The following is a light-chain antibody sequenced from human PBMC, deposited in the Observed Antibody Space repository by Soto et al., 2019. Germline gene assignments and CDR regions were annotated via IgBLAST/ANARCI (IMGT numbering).Light chain of an antibody. CDR3: QQYNNWPQT. V-gene: IGKV3-15*01. Sequence: EIVMTQSPATLSVSPGERATLSCTASQSVSSNLAWYQQKPGQAPRLLIYGASTRATGIPARFSGSGSGTEFTITISSLQSEDFAVYYCQQYNNWPQTFGQGTKVDIK. CDR2: GAS. J-gene: IGKJ1*01. CDR1: QSVSSN.